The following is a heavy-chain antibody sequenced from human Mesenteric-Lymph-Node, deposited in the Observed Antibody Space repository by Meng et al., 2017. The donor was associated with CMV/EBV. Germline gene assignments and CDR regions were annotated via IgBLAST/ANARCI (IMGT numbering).Heavy chain of an antibody. V-gene: IGHV4-38-2*02. D-gene: IGHD2-8*01. CDR3: AVPKGDYCSNTFFSTYDY. CDR1: GFSISSVYY. CDR2: VYQSGST. Sequence: SETLSLTCTVSGFSISSVYYWGWIRQPPGKGLEWIGNVYQSGSTYSNPSLKSRVTISPDTSKNQFSLKLSSVTAADTAVYYCAVPKGDYCSNTFFSTYDYWGQGTLVTVSS. J-gene: IGHJ4*02.